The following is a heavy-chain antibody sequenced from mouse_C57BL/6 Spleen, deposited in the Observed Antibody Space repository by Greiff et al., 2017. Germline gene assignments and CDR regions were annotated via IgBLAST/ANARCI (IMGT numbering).Heavy chain of an antibody. CDR1: GYTFTSYW. D-gene: IGHD1-1*01. V-gene: IGHV1-55*01. CDR2: IYPGSGST. Sequence: VQLQQPGAELVKPGASVKMSCKASGYTFTSYWITWVKQRPGQGLEWIGDIYPGSGSTNYNEKFKSTATLTVDTSSSTAYMQLSSLTSEDSAVYYCARGKITTVVAHWYFDVWGTGTTVTVSS. CDR3: ARGKITTVVAHWYFDV. J-gene: IGHJ1*03.